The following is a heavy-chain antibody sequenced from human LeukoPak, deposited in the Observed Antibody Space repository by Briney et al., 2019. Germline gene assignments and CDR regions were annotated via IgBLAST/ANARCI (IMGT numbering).Heavy chain of an antibody. CDR3: AKDQGYSYGYGDY. CDR1: GFPFSSYG. Sequence: GGSLSLSCAASGFPFSSYGMHWVRPAPGKGLEWVAVISYDGSNKYYADSVKGRFTISRDNSKNTLYLQMNSLRAEDTAVYYCAKDQGYSYGYGDYGGQGTLVTVSS. J-gene: IGHJ4*02. D-gene: IGHD5-18*01. CDR2: ISYDGSNK. V-gene: IGHV3-30*18.